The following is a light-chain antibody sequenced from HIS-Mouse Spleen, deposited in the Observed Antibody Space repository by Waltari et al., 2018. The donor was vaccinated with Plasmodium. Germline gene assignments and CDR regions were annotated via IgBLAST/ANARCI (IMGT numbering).Light chain of an antibody. CDR1: QSVSSY. J-gene: IGKJ4*01. V-gene: IGKV3-11*01. CDR2: DAS. CDR3: QQRSNWPRVLT. Sequence: EIVLTQSPATLSLSPGERATLSCRASQSVSSYLAWYQQKPVQAPRLLIYDASNSATGIPARFSCSGSGTDVTLTISSLEPEDFAVYYCQQRSNWPRVLTFGGGTKVEIK.